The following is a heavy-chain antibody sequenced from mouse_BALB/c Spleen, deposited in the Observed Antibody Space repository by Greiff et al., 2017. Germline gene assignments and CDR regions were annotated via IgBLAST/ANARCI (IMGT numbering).Heavy chain of an antibody. CDR3: ARGGYYGKGAMDY. D-gene: IGHD2-1*01. CDR2: ILPGRGST. V-gene: IGHV1-9*01. Sequence: VQLQQSGAELMKPGASVKISCKATGYTFSSYWIEWVKQRPGHGLEWIGEILPGRGSTNYNEKFKGKATFTADTSSNTAYMQLSSLTSEDSAVYYCARGGYYGKGAMDYWGQGTSVTVSS. CDR1: GYTFSSYW. J-gene: IGHJ4*01.